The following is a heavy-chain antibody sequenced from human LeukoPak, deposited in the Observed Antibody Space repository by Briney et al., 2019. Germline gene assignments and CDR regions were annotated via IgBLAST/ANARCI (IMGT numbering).Heavy chain of an antibody. CDR2: IHYSGST. Sequence: SETLSLTCTVSGGSITFHYWSWIRQPPGKGLEWIGYIHYSGSTHYNPSLKSRVTISVDMSKNQFSLNLTSVTAADTAVYYCAKAGYISSFYEYWFDPWGQGTLVTVSS. CDR3: AKAGYISSFYEYWFDP. D-gene: IGHD6-13*01. V-gene: IGHV4-59*11. CDR1: GGSITFHY. J-gene: IGHJ5*02.